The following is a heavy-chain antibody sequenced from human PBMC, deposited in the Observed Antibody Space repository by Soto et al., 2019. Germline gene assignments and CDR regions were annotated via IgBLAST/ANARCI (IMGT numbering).Heavy chain of an antibody. Sequence: GASVKVSCKASGGTFSSYTISWVRQAPGQGLEWMGRIIPILGIANYAQKFQGRVTITADKSTSTAYMELSSLRSEDTAVYYCARDGRYLLSGTRITGPDYYYYYMDAWGKGTTVTVSS. CDR3: ARDGRYLLSGTRITGPDYYYYYMDA. V-gene: IGHV1-69*04. D-gene: IGHD1-26*01. J-gene: IGHJ6*03. CDR2: IIPILGIA. CDR1: GGTFSSYT.